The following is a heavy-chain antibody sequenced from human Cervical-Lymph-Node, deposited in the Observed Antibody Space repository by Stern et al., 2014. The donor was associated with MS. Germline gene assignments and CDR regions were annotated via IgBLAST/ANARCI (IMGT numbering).Heavy chain of an antibody. J-gene: IGHJ6*02. Sequence: VQLVESGPRLVKPSETLSLTCTVSDGSIRSDYWSWIRQPPGKGLEYIGHISYSGITNYNPSLKSRVTISVDRSNNQFSLSLSSVTSTDTAVYYCARQDDSSYYYYYGMDVWGPGTTVTVSS. CDR2: ISYSGIT. CDR3: ARQDDSSYYYYYGMDV. V-gene: IGHV4-59*01. D-gene: IGHD3-3*01. CDR1: DGSIRSDY.